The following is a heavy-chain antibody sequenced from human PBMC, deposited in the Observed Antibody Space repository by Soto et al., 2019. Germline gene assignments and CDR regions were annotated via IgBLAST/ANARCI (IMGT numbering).Heavy chain of an antibody. J-gene: IGHJ5*01. V-gene: IGHV3-21*01. D-gene: IGHD2-15*01. CDR3: ARAHEVAWFDS. Sequence: PVESLKISCAASGVPFSSYTTNWVRQAPWKGLQWVSSITNRGTHTYSADSVKGRFTISRDNDKNSLYLQMNNLRAEDTAIYFCARAHEVAWFDSWGLGTLVTVSS. CDR1: GVPFSSYT. CDR2: ITNRGTHT.